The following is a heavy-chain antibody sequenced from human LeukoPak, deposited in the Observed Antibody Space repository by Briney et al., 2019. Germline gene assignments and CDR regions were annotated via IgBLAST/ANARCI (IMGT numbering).Heavy chain of an antibody. CDR3: AAVHCSGGSCYPGPGY. Sequence: GASVKVSCKASGGTFSRYPISWVRQAPGQGLEWMGGIMPIFGIANYAQKFQGRVTITADESTSTTYMELSSLRSEDTAVYYCAAVHCSGGSCYPGPGYWGQGTLVTVSS. D-gene: IGHD2-15*01. J-gene: IGHJ4*02. V-gene: IGHV1-69*13. CDR2: IMPIFGIA. CDR1: GGTFSRYP.